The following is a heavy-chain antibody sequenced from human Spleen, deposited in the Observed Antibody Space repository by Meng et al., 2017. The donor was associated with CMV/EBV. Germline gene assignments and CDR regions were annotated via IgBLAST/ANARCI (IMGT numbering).Heavy chain of an antibody. CDR3: ARDSNSGTSSLNRFDP. Sequence: SGYPFTRSYIRWVRQAPGQGLEWMGMINPCGGSTTNAQKFQGRVTMTREPSTSTVYLKLSSLISADTAVYYCARDSNSGTSSLNRFDPWGQGTLVTVSS. CDR1: GYPFTRSY. V-gene: IGHV1-46*01. J-gene: IGHJ5*02. D-gene: IGHD7-27*01. CDR2: INPCGGST.